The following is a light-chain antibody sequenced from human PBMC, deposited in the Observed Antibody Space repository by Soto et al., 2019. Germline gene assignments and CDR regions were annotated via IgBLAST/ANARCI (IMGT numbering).Light chain of an antibody. CDR1: RGISNY. J-gene: IGKJ1*01. CDR2: AAS. CDR3: QQSYSTPET. Sequence: IQLTQSPSSLSASEGDRVTVTCLASRGISNYLACYQQKPGKAPKLLIYAASTLQSGVPSRFSGSGSGTDFTLTISSLQPEDFATYYCQQSYSTPETFGQGTKVDIK. V-gene: IGKV1-39*01.